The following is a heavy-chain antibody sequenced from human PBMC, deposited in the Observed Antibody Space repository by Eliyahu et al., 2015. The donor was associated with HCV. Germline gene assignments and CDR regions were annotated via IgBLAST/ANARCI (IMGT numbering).Heavy chain of an antibody. D-gene: IGHD3-9*01. CDR1: GFSFINYA. J-gene: IGHJ6*02. V-gene: IGHV3-23*01. Sequence: EVQLLESGGGLVQPGGSLRLSCAASGFSFINYAMSWVRQAPGKGLEWVSGISGSGDSPDYGDSVKGRFTISRDNSKNTVHLQMNRLRAEDTAVYYCAKRIDHDILTPRGMDVWGQGTTVTVFS. CDR3: AKRIDHDILTPRGMDV. CDR2: ISGSGDSP.